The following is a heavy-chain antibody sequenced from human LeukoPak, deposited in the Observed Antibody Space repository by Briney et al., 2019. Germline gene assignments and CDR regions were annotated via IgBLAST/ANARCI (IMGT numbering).Heavy chain of an antibody. Sequence: GGSLRLSCAVSGFTFSSYAMTWVRQAPGKGLEWVSGISGFGGNTYYTDSVKGRFTISRDNSKNTLYLQMNSLRAEDTAVYYCAKGGWREGRSQRYYFDYWGQGTLVTFSS. CDR1: GFTFSSYA. D-gene: IGHD6-19*01. CDR3: AKGGWREGRSQRYYFDY. V-gene: IGHV3-23*01. J-gene: IGHJ4*02. CDR2: ISGFGGNT.